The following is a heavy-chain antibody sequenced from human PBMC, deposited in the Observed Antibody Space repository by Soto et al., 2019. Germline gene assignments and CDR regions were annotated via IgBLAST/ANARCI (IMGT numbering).Heavy chain of an antibody. CDR3: ARGTGRYCSGGSCYLGPYYFDY. Sequence: GGSLRLSCAASGFTFSSYSMNWVRQAPGKGLEWVSSISSSSSYIYYADSVKGRFTISRDNAKNSLYLQMNSLRAEDTAVYYCARGTGRYCSGGSCYLGPYYFDYWGQGTLVTVSS. CDR1: GFTFSSYS. J-gene: IGHJ4*02. CDR2: ISSSSSYI. V-gene: IGHV3-21*01. D-gene: IGHD2-15*01.